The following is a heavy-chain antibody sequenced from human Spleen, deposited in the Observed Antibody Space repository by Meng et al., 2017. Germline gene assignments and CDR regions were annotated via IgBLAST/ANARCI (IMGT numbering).Heavy chain of an antibody. J-gene: IGHJ4*02. V-gene: IGHV4-4*07. CDR3: ATGGGDFDN. D-gene: IGHD3-10*01. CDR1: GASISNYW. Sequence: SETLSLTCGVSGASISNYWWSWIRQPAGKGLEWIGRVYPSGSTSYNPSLNSRVTISLDTSKSQVSLKVASLTAADTAVYYCATGGGDFDNWAQGRLVTVSS. CDR2: VYPSGST.